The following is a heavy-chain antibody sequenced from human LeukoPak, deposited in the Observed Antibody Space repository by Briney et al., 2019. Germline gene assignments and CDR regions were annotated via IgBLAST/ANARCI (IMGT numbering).Heavy chain of an antibody. Sequence: GASVKVSCKASGYTFTSYGISWERQAPGQGLEWMGWISAYNGNTNYAQKLQGRVTMTTDTSTSTAYMELRSLRSDDTAVYYCARDRRYCSGGSCYSGPGYWGQGTLVTVSS. CDR1: GYTFTSYG. CDR2: ISAYNGNT. J-gene: IGHJ4*02. V-gene: IGHV1-18*01. D-gene: IGHD2-15*01. CDR3: ARDRRYCSGGSCYSGPGY.